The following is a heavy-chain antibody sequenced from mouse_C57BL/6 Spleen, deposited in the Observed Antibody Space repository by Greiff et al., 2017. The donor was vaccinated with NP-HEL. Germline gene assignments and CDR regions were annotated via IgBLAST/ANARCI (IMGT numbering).Heavy chain of an antibody. CDR2: ISYDGSN. D-gene: IGHD4-1*01. J-gene: IGHJ2*01. Sequence: EVKVEESGPGLVKPSQSLSLTCSVTGYSITSGYYWNWIRQFPGNKLEWMGYISYDGSNNYNPSLKNRISITRDTSKNQFFLKLNSVTTEDTATYYCARERANWEDFDYWGQGTTLTVSS. CDR3: ARERANWEDFDY. CDR1: GYSITSGYY. V-gene: IGHV3-6*01.